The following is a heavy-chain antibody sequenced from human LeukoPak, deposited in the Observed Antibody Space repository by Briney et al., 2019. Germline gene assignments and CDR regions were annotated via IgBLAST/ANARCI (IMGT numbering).Heavy chain of an antibody. D-gene: IGHD6-13*01. V-gene: IGHV1-8*01. CDR3: ARGVTAGVDF. CDR2: MSPESGNT. J-gene: IGHJ4*02. Sequence: ASVKVSCKASGYTFTTLGINWVRQTTGQGLEWMGWMSPESGNTDYAQKFQGGVTMTRDTSISTAYMELTSLTSDDTAAYYCARGVTAGVDFWGQGTLVTVSS. CDR1: GYTFTTLG.